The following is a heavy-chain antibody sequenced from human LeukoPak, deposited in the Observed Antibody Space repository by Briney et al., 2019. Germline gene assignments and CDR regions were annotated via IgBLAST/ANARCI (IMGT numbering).Heavy chain of an antibody. CDR3: AKDQYDFWSGYPFDAFDI. J-gene: IGHJ3*02. D-gene: IGHD3-3*01. Sequence: GGSLRLSCAASGFTFSSCAMSWVRQAPGKGLEWVSAISGSGGSTYYADSVKGRFTISRDNSKNTLYLQMNSLRAEDTAVYYCAKDQYDFWSGYPFDAFDIWGQGTMVTVSS. V-gene: IGHV3-23*01. CDR1: GFTFSSCA. CDR2: ISGSGGST.